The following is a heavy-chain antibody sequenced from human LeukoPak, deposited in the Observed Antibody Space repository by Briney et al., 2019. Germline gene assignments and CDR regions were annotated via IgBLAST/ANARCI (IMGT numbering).Heavy chain of an antibody. CDR1: GFIFSSYG. V-gene: IGHV3-33*01. CDR3: VREARGYHYTYFDY. Sequence: TGGSLRLSCAASGFIFSSYGMHWVRQAPGKGLEWVAVIWYDGSNKYYADSVKGRFTISRDNSKNTLYLQMNSLRAEDTAVYYCVREARGYHYTYFDYWGQGTLVTVSS. J-gene: IGHJ4*02. CDR2: IWYDGSNK. D-gene: IGHD5-18*01.